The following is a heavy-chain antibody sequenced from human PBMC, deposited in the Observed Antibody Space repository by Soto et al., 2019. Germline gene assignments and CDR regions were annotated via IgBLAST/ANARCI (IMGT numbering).Heavy chain of an antibody. CDR2: ISGSGGST. D-gene: IGHD3-22*01. CDR1: GFTFSSYA. J-gene: IGHJ4*02. Sequence: GRSLRLSCAASGFTFSSYAMSWVRQAPGKGLEWVSAISGSGGSTYYADSVKGRFTISRDNSKNTLYLQMNSLRAEDTAVYYCAKDGQNYDSSGYFVWAQGSLVTVSS. CDR3: AKDGQNYDSSGYFV. V-gene: IGHV3-23*01.